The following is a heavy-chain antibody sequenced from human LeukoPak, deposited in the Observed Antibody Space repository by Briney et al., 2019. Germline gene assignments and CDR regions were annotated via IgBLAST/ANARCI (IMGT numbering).Heavy chain of an antibody. CDR3: AKASWVSTTDAVL. D-gene: IGHD1-14*01. CDR2: LRGNGDA. CDR1: GFTFSSYA. V-gene: IGHV3-23*01. J-gene: IGHJ4*02. Sequence: GGSLRLSCVASGFTFSSYAMSWVRETPTRGLEWVSSLRGNGDAFYADSVKGRFTLSRDESRNTVYLQLNKLRVEDTAIYYCAKASWVSTTDAVLWGQGTVVTVSS.